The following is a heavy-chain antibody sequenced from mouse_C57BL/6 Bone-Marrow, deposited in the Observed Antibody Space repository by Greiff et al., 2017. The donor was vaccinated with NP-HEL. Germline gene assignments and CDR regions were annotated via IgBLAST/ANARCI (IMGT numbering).Heavy chain of an antibody. CDR2: IDPSDSYT. V-gene: IGHV1-69*01. CDR3: ALRKSRYFDV. J-gene: IGHJ1*03. D-gene: IGHD1-1*01. Sequence: QVQLQQPGAELVMPGASVKLSCKASGYTFTSYWMHWGKQRPGQGLEWIGEIDPSDSYTNYNQKFKGKSTLTVDKSSSTAYMQLSSLTSEDSAVYYCALRKSRYFDVWGTGTTVTVSS. CDR1: GYTFTSYW.